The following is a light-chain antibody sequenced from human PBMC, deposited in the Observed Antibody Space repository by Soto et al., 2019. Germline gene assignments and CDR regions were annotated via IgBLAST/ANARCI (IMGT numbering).Light chain of an antibody. CDR1: QSISSW. Sequence: DIQVTQSPSTLSASVGDRVTITCRASQSISSWLAWYQQKPGKAPKLLIYKATSLESGVPSRFSGSGSGTEFTLTISSLQPDDFATYYCQQYNSYSETFGPGTKVDIK. CDR2: KAT. V-gene: IGKV1-5*03. CDR3: QQYNSYSET. J-gene: IGKJ3*01.